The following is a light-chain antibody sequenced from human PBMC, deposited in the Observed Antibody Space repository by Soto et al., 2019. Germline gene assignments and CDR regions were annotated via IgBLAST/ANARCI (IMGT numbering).Light chain of an antibody. CDR1: SSDVGGYNY. CDR3: SSYTSSSTLYV. V-gene: IGLV2-14*01. CDR2: DVS. Sequence: QSALTQPASVPGSPGQSITISCTGTSSDVGGYNYVSWYQQHPGKAPKLMIYDVSNRPSGVSNRFSGSKSGNTASLTISGLQAEDEADYYYSSYTSSSTLYVFGTGTKVNVL. J-gene: IGLJ1*01.